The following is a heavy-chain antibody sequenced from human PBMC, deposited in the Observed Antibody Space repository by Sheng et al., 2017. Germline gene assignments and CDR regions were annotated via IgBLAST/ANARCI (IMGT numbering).Heavy chain of an antibody. D-gene: IGHD4-17*01. Sequence: QVQLQQWGAGLLKPSETLSLTCAVYGGSFSGYYWSWIRQPPGKGLEWIGEINHSGSTNYNPSLKSRVTISVDTSKNQFSLKLSSVTAADTAVYYCARGLTVTTPGPRKYYFDYWGQGTLVTVSS. CDR3: ARGLTVTTPGPRKYYFDY. V-gene: IGHV4-34*01. CDR1: GGSFSGYY. J-gene: IGHJ4*02. CDR2: INHSGST.